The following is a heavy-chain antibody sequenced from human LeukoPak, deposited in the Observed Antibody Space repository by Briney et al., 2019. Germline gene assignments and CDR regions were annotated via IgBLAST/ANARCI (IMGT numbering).Heavy chain of an antibody. CDR2: IKQDGSEK. Sequence: PGGPLRLSCAASGFTFSSYWMSWVRQAPGKGLEWVANIKQDGSEKYYVDSVKGRFTISRDNAKNSLYLQMNSLRAEDTAVYYCAREYDSSGYYYANWGQGTLVTVSS. CDR1: GFTFSSYW. V-gene: IGHV3-7*01. D-gene: IGHD3-22*01. CDR3: AREYDSSGYYYAN. J-gene: IGHJ4*02.